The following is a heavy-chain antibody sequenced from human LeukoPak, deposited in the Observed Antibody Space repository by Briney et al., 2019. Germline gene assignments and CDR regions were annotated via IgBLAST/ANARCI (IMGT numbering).Heavy chain of an antibody. D-gene: IGHD6-13*01. CDR1: GGSFSGYY. V-gene: IGHV4-34*01. Sequence: SETLSLTCAVYGGSFSGYYWSWIRQPPGKGLEWIGEINHSGSTNYSPSLKSRVTISVDTSKNQFSLKLSSVTAADTAVYYCARGRVRSPTYSSSWYRNWFDPWGQGTLVTVSS. J-gene: IGHJ5*02. CDR3: ARGRVRSPTYSSSWYRNWFDP. CDR2: INHSGST.